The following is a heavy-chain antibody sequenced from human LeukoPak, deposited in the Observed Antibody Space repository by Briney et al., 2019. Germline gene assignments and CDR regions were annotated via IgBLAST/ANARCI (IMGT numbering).Heavy chain of an antibody. CDR2: IIPIFGTA. Sequence: GASVKVSCKASGGTFSSYAISWVRQAPGQGLEWMGGIIPIFGTANYAQKFQGRVTITADESTSTAYMELSSLRSEDTAVYYCARGIMSHDDYGGNWFDPWGQGTLVTVSS. J-gene: IGHJ5*02. V-gene: IGHV1-69*13. D-gene: IGHD4-17*01. CDR3: ARGIMSHDDYGGNWFDP. CDR1: GGTFSSYA.